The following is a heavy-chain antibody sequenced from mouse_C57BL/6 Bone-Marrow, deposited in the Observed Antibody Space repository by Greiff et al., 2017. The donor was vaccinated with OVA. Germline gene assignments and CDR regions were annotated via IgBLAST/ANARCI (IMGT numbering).Heavy chain of an antibody. V-gene: IGHV14-3*01. D-gene: IGHD1-1*01. J-gene: IGHJ4*01. CDR1: GFNIKNTY. CDR2: IDPANGNT. CDR3: ARWAYYGSSYDAMDY. Sequence: VQLKESVAELVRPGASVKLSCTASGFNIKNTYMHWVKQRPEQGLEWIGRIDPANGNTKYAPKFQGKATITADTSSNTAYLQLSSLTSEDTAIYYCARWAYYGSSYDAMDYWGQGTSVTVSS.